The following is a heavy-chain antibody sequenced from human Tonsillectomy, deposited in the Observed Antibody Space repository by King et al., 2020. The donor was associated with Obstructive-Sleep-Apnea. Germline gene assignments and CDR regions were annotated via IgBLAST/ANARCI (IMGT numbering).Heavy chain of an antibody. CDR1: GDSLSSYY. D-gene: IGHD6-19*01. CDR3: ARGGSGWSIGDAFDI. V-gene: IGHV4-59*01. Sequence: VPLQESGPGLVKPSETLSLTCTISGDSLSSYYWSWIRQPPGKGPEWIGYIHVTGNTDYNPSLKSRVTISVDMSTNQFSLRLTSLTAADTAIYYCARGGSGWSIGDAFDIWGQGTMVTVSS. J-gene: IGHJ3*02. CDR2: IHVTGNT.